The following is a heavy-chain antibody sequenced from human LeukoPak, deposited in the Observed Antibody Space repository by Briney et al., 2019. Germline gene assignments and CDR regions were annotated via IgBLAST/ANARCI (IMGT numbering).Heavy chain of an antibody. CDR2: MSHDTTNK. Sequence: GGSLRLSCAASGFTFNAYSMHWVRQAPGKGLEWVAVMSHDTTNKYYADSVKGRFTISRDNSNNTVFLLMNSLRAEDAAVYFCARGILRGMDVWGRGTPVIVSS. CDR3: ARGILRGMDV. D-gene: IGHD2-8*01. CDR1: GFTFNAYS. J-gene: IGHJ6*02. V-gene: IGHV3-30-3*01.